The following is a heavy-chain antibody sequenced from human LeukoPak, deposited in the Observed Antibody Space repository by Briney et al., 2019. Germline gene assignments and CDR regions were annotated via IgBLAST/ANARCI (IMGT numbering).Heavy chain of an antibody. Sequence: KPPQTPCLTRAVSRVSLRIYYWSWIPQTPAKRLEWIGDIYTSGSANFDRSLKCRVTLAVDTSKNQFSLKLSSVTAAGTAVYYGARHCALKGCMVGYFDYWGEGTRVTVSS. J-gene: IGHJ4*02. V-gene: IGHV4-4*09. CDR2: IYTSGSA. CDR1: RVSLRIYY. CDR3: ARHCALKGCMVGYFDY. D-gene: IGHD2-8*01.